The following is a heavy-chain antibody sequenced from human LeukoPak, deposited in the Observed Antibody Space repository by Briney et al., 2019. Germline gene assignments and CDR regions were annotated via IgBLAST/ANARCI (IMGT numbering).Heavy chain of an antibody. CDR3: AKDSVGGDLDS. Sequence: PGGSLRLSCAASGFTFSSYGMHWVRQAPGKGLEWVAFIRYDGSNKYYADSVKGRFTISRDNSKNTLYLQMNNLRVEDTAVYFCAKDSVGGDLDSWGQGTLVIVSS. D-gene: IGHD3-16*01. CDR1: GFTFSSYG. CDR2: IRYDGSNK. J-gene: IGHJ4*02. V-gene: IGHV3-30*02.